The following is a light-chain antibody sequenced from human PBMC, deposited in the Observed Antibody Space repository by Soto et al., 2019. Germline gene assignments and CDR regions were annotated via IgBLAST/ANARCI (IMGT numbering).Light chain of an antibody. CDR2: GAS. CDR3: QQLNSFPIP. CDR1: QGISSF. J-gene: IGKJ3*01. Sequence: QLTQSPSSLSASVGDRVTITCRASQGISSFLAWYQQKPGKAPKLLIYGASTLQSGVPSRFSGSGSGSDFTLTIGSLQPEDFATYSCQQLNSFPIPFGPGTKVDIK. V-gene: IGKV1-9*01.